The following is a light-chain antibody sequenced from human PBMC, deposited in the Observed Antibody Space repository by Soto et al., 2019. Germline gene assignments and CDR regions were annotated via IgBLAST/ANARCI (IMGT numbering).Light chain of an antibody. J-gene: IGKJ5*01. V-gene: IGKV3-15*01. CDR2: GAS. Sequence: TVMTQSPATLSVSPGERATLSCRASQSVANNLAWYQQKPGQAPRLLIYGASTRATGIPARFSGSGSGTEFTLTISSLQSEDFAVYYCQQYSNWPPITFGQGTRLEIK. CDR3: QQYSNWPPIT. CDR1: QSVANN.